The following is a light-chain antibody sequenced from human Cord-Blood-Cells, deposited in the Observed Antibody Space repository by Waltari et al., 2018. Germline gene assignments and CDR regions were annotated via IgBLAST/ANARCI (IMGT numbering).Light chain of an antibody. J-gene: IGKJ3*01. CDR3: QQYYSTPFT. CDR2: GGS. CDR1: QSVLYSSNNKNY. V-gene: IGKV4-1*01. Sequence: DIVMTQSSDSLAVSLGERATINCKSSQSVLYSSNNKNYLTWYQQKPGQHPKLLIYGGSTRESGVPDRFSGSGSGTDFALTISSLQAEDVAVYYCQQYYSTPFTCGPGTKVDIK.